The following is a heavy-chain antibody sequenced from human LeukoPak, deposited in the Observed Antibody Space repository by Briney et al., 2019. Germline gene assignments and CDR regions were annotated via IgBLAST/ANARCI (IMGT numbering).Heavy chain of an antibody. V-gene: IGHV3-74*03. CDR3: ARAGSYRFDY. D-gene: IGHD3-16*02. CDR1: GFTFSSYW. Sequence: GGSLRLSCAPSGFTFSSYWMHWIRQAPGKGLEWVSRINTDGSTITYADSVKGRFTISRDNARNTLYLQMNSLRDGDTAVYYCARAGSYRFDYWGQGTLVTVSS. CDR2: INTDGSTI. J-gene: IGHJ4*02.